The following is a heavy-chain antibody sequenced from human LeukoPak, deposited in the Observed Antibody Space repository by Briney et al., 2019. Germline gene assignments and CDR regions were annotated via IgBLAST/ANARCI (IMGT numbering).Heavy chain of an antibody. D-gene: IGHD3-10*01. CDR1: GYTFTSYG. CDR2: ISAYNGNT. J-gene: IGHJ4*02. CDR3: ARVGWQWFGELLYRYYFDY. Sequence: GASVKVSCKASGYTFTSYGISWVRQAPGQGLEWMGWISAYNGNTNYAQKLQGRVTMTTDTSTSTAYMELRSLRSDDTAVYYCARVGWQWFGELLYRYYFDYWGQGTLVTVSS. V-gene: IGHV1-18*01.